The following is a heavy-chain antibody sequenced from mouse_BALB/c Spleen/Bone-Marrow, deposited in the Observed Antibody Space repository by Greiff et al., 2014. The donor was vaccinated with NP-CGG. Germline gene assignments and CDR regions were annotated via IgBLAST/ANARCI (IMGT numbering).Heavy chain of an antibody. CDR2: IYPGNNDA. V-gene: IGHV1-5*01. D-gene: IGHD4-1*01. J-gene: IGHJ3*01. CDR1: GYTFTNYW. Sequence: VQLKESGTVLARPGASLRMSCKASGYTFTNYWINWIKQRPGQGLEWIGAIYPGNNDAKYTQKFKAKAKLTAVTSTSIADMELSSLTNEDSAVYYCARNWDWVFAYWGQGTLVTVSA. CDR3: ARNWDWVFAY.